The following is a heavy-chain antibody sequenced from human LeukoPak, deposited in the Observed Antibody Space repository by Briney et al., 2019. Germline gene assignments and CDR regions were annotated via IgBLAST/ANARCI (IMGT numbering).Heavy chain of an antibody. Sequence: SETLSLTCTVSGGSINTYFWSWIRQPPGKGLEWIGYIYYSGSTNYNPSLKSRVTISVDTSKNQFSLKLSSVTAADTAVYYCARGVTGGWYGNFQHWGQGTLVTVSS. J-gene: IGHJ1*01. CDR3: ARGVTGGWYGNFQH. D-gene: IGHD6-19*01. CDR2: IYYSGST. V-gene: IGHV4-59*01. CDR1: GGSINTYF.